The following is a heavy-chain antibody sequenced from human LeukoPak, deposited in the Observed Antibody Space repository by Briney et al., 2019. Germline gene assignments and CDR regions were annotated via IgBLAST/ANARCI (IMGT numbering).Heavy chain of an antibody. J-gene: IGHJ6*03. Sequence: PGGSLRLSCAASGFTFSSYWMSWVRQAPGKGLEWVSSISSSSSYIYYADSVKGRFTISRDNSKNSLYLQMNSLRAEDTALYYCAKDKAPYYYYYYMDVWGKGTTVTVSS. CDR2: ISSSSSYI. CDR3: AKDKAPYYYYYYMDV. V-gene: IGHV3-21*04. CDR1: GFTFSSYW.